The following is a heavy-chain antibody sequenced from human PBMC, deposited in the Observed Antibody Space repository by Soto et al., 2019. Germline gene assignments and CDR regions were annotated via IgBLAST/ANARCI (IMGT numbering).Heavy chain of an antibody. CDR3: ARHGVLRYFDWLFDY. D-gene: IGHD3-9*01. CDR2: IYYSGST. Sequence: PSETLPLTCTVSGGSISSYYWSWIRQPPGKGLEWIGYIYYSGSTNYNPSLKSRVTISVDTSKNQFSLKLSSVTAADTAVYYCARHGVLRYFDWLFDYWGQGTLVTVSS. V-gene: IGHV4-59*08. CDR1: GGSISSYY. J-gene: IGHJ4*02.